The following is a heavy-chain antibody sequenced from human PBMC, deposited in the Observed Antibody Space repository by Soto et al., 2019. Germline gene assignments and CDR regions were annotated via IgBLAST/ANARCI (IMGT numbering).Heavy chain of an antibody. Sequence: QVQLVESGGGVVQPGRSLRLSCAASGFTFSSYGMHWVRQAPGKGLEWVAVISYDGSNKYYADSVKGRFTISRDNSKNTLYLQMNSLRAEDTAVYYCAKDSYGVVVVAATPVYFQHWGQGTLVTVSS. V-gene: IGHV3-30*18. CDR2: ISYDGSNK. CDR1: GFTFSSYG. J-gene: IGHJ1*01. CDR3: AKDSYGVVVVAATPVYFQH. D-gene: IGHD2-15*01.